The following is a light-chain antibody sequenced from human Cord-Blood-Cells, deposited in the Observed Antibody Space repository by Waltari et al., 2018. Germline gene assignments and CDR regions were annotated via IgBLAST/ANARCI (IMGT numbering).Light chain of an antibody. CDR2: DVS. V-gene: IGLV2-14*01. CDR1: SSDVGGYNY. Sequence: QSALTQPASVSGSPGQSITISCTGTSSDVGGYNYVSWYQQHPGKAPKLMIYDVSNRPSGVSNRFSGSKSGNTASLPISWLQAEDEADYYCSSYTSSSTLVFGTGTKVTVL. J-gene: IGLJ1*01. CDR3: SSYTSSSTLV.